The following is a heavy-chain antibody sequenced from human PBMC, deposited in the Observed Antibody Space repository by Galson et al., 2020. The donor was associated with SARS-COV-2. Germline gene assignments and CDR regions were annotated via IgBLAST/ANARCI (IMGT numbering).Heavy chain of an antibody. CDR3: AGGPGWLVRD. J-gene: IGHJ4*02. CDR2: LKQDGSDI. Sequence: GGSLRLSCAGSGFTFSTSWMTWVRQAPGKGLAWVANLKQDGSDIYYMDSVKGRFIISRDNAKNSVYLQMNSLRVEDTAVYYCAGGPGWLVRDWGQGTLVTVSS. D-gene: IGHD6-19*01. CDR1: GFTFSTSW. V-gene: IGHV3-7*01.